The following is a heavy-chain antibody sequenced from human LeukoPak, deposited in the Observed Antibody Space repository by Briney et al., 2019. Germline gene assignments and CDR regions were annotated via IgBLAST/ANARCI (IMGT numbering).Heavy chain of an antibody. J-gene: IGHJ4*02. CDR2: IYHSGST. CDR3: ARGVVAATRLDY. V-gene: IGHV4-4*02. D-gene: IGHD2-15*01. CDR1: GGSISSSNW. Sequence: PSGTLSLTCAVSGGSISSSNWWSWVRQPPGKGLEWIGEIYHSGSTNYNPSLKSRVTISVDTSKNQFSLKLSSVTAADTAVYYCARGVVAATRLDYWGQGTLVTVSS.